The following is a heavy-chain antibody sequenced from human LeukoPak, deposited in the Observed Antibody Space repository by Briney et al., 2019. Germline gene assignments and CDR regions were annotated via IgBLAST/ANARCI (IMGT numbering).Heavy chain of an antibody. V-gene: IGHV3-30*03. CDR3: ARDTFGSFDY. Sequence: GSLRLSCAASGFTFNTNAMHWVRQAPGKGLEWVAVVSHDESQKYYADSVKGRFTISRDNSRNTLYLQMNSLRTEDTAVYYCARDTFGSFDYWGQGTLVTVSS. D-gene: IGHD3-16*01. J-gene: IGHJ4*02. CDR1: GFTFNTNA. CDR2: VSHDESQK.